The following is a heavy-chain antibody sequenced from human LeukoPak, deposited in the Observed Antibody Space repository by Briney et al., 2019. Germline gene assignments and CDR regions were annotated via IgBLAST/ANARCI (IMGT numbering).Heavy chain of an antibody. CDR3: ARGRVRKNIVIVPAAYYYYYMDV. CDR1: GGSISSYY. D-gene: IGHD2-2*01. V-gene: IGHV4-34*01. CDR2: INHSGST. Sequence: PSETLSLTCTVPGGSISSYYWSWIRQPPGKGLEWIGEINHSGSTNYNPSLKSRVTISVDTSKNQFSLKLSSVTAADTAVYYCARGRVRKNIVIVPAAYYYYYMDVWGKGTTVTVSS. J-gene: IGHJ6*03.